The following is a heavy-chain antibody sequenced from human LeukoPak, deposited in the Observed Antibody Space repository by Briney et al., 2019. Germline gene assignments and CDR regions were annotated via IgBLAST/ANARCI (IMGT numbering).Heavy chain of an antibody. D-gene: IGHD2-15*01. J-gene: IGHJ5*02. CDR2: IYHSGST. CDR1: GGSISSGGYS. Sequence: SQTLSLTCAVSGGSISSGGYSWSWIRQPPGKGLEWIGYIYHSGSTYYNPSLKSRVTISVDRSKNQFSLKLSSVTAADTAVYYCARVATPSNWFDPWGQGTLVTVSS. CDR3: ARVATPSNWFDP. V-gene: IGHV4-30-2*01.